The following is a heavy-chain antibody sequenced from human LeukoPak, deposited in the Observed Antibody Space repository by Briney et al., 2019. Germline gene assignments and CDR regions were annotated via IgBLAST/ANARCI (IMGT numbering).Heavy chain of an antibody. CDR2: VTYSSGYT. CDR1: GFTFSSYD. D-gene: IGHD3-10*01. J-gene: IGHJ4*02. CDR3: AKDPSDLGGSGSNNYFDC. V-gene: IGHV3-23*01. Sequence: PGGSLRLSCAASGFTFSSYDMSWVPQAPGKGLEWVSGVTYSSGYTYYADSVKGRFTISRDNSRNTLYLQMNSLRAEDTAVYYCAKDPSDLGGSGSNNYFDCWGQGTLVTVSS.